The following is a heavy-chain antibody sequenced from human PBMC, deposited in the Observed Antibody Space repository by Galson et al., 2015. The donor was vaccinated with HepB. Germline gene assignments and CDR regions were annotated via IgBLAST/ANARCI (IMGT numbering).Heavy chain of an antibody. CDR3: AGERFPFIVARPGVDY. D-gene: IGHD5-12*01. V-gene: IGHV1-3*01. CDR1: GYTFPSYT. J-gene: IGHJ4*02. CDR2: INAGNGNT. Sequence: SVKVSCKASGYTFPSYTIHWVRQAPGQRHEWIGWINAGNGNTKYSQKFQGRVTFTRDTSASTAYMDLRSLRPDDTAVYYCAGERFPFIVARPGVDYWGQGTLVTVSS.